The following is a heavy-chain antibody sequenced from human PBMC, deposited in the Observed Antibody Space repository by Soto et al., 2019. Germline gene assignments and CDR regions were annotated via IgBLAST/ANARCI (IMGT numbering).Heavy chain of an antibody. CDR3: TRAECAETAYFSDY. Sequence: GSLRLSCTTSGFTFENYAINWVRQAPGKGLEWEGLIRNQTYGGTPEYAASIKGRFTISRTDSNDIASLQMNILYTDDAAYYSCTRAECAETAYFSDYWGQGTLVTVSS. CDR2: IRNQTYGGTP. V-gene: IGHV3-49*04. J-gene: IGHJ4*02. D-gene: IGHD3-3*01. CDR1: GFTFENYA.